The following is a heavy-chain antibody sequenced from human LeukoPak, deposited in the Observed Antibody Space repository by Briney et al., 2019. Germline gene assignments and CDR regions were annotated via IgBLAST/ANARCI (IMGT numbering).Heavy chain of an antibody. CDR1: GFTFSSYW. D-gene: IGHD5-18*01. CDR3: ARAKRGYSYGYYHYFDY. J-gene: IGHJ4*02. CDR2: IKQDGSEK. V-gene: IGHV3-7*03. Sequence: TEGSLRLSCAASGFTFSSYWMSWVRQAPGKGLEWVANIKQDGSEKYYVDSVKGRFTISRDNAKNSLFLQMNSLRAEDTAVYYCARAKRGYSYGYYHYFDYWGQGTLVTVSS.